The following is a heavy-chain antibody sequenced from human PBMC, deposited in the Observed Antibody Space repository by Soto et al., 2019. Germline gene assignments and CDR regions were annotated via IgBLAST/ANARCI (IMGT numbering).Heavy chain of an antibody. D-gene: IGHD1-7*01. CDR3: ARAPNWNYGFGFDP. CDR2: IWYDGSNK. CDR1: GFTFSSYG. V-gene: IGHV3-33*01. J-gene: IGHJ5*02. Sequence: QVPLVESGGGVVQPGRSLRLSCAASGFTFSSYGMHWVRQAPGKGLEWVAVIWYDGSNKYYADSVKGRFTISRDNSKNTLYLQMNSLRAEDTAVYYCARAPNWNYGFGFDPWGQGTLVTVSS.